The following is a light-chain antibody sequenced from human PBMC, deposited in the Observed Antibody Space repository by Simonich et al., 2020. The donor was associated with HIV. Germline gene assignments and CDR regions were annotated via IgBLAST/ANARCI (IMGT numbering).Light chain of an antibody. CDR3: QQYYSTPLT. V-gene: IGKV4-1*01. J-gene: IGKJ4*01. CDR2: WAS. CDR1: QSVLHTSNNKNY. Sequence: DIVMTQSPDSLAVSLGERPTINCKSSQSVLHTSNNKNYLAWYQQRPGQPPNLLIYWASTRESGVPDRFSGSGSGTDFTLTISSLQAEDVAVYYCQQYYSTPLTFGGGTKVEIK.